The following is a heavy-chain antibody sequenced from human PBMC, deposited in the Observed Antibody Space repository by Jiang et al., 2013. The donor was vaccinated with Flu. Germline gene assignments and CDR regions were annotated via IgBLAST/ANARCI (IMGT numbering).Heavy chain of an antibody. Sequence: GPGLVKPSETLSLTCTVSGGSISSSSYYWGWIRQPPGKGLEWIGSIYYSGSTYYNPSLKSRVTISVDTSKNQFSLKLSSVTAADTAVYYCARGRDYGDYDEALYFDYWAREPWSPSPQ. D-gene: IGHD4-17*01. V-gene: IGHV4-39*07. CDR3: ARGRDYGDYDEALYFDY. J-gene: IGHJ4*02. CDR2: IYYSGST. CDR1: GGSISSSSYY.